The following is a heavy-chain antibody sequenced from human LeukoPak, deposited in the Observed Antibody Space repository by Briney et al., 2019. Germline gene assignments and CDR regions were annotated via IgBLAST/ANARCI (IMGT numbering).Heavy chain of an antibody. J-gene: IGHJ6*03. V-gene: IGHV3-66*02. Sequence: GGPLRLSCAASGIIVSDNYMAWVRQAPGKGLEWVSLIKSGGDTSYADSVKGRFTISRDNSKNTLYLQMNSLRVDDTAVYYCAYPAAEGYHYYYMDVWGKGTTVTVYS. CDR1: GIIVSDNY. CDR3: AYPAAEGYHYYYMDV. D-gene: IGHD1-14*01. CDR2: IKSGGDT.